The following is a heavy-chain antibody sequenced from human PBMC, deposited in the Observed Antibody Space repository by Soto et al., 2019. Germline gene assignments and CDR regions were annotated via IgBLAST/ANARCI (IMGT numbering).Heavy chain of an antibody. CDR1: GYTFTSYD. CDR2: MNPNSGNT. CDR3: ARGGAVRYYYYYGMDV. D-gene: IGHD1-1*01. Sequence: QVQLVQSGAEVKKPGASVKVSCKASGYTFTSYDINWVRQATGQGLEWMGWMNPNSGNTGYAQKFQGRDTMTRNTSKGTAYMELSSLRSEDTAVYYCARGGAVRYYYYYGMDVWGHGTTVTVSS. J-gene: IGHJ6*02. V-gene: IGHV1-8*01.